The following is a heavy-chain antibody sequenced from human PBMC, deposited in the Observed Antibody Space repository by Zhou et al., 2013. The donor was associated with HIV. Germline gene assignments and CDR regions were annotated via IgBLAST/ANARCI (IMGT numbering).Heavy chain of an antibody. Sequence: QVQLVQSGAEVKKPGSSVKVSCKASGGTFSSYAISWVRQAPGQGLEWMGRIIPILGIANYAQKFQGRVTITADKSTSTAYMELSSLRSEDTAVYYCARVMGRGDDYGDYAASSAYYYYMDVWGKGDHGSPSP. V-gene: IGHV1-69*04. D-gene: IGHD4-17*01. CDR1: GGTFSSYA. CDR2: IIPILGIA. CDR3: ARVMGRGDDYGDYAASSAYYYYMDV. J-gene: IGHJ6*03.